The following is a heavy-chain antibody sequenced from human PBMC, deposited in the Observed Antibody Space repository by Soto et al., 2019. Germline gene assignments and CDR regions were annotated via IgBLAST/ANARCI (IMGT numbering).Heavy chain of an antibody. CDR2: IIPIFGTA. D-gene: IGHD1-7*01. Sequence: SVKVSCKASGGTSSSYAISWVRQAPGQGLEWMGGIIPIFGTANYAQKFQGRVTITADESTSTAYMELSSLRSEDTAVYYCARGPYNWNYYFDYWGQGTLVTVS. CDR1: GGTSSSYA. J-gene: IGHJ4*02. V-gene: IGHV1-69*13. CDR3: ARGPYNWNYYFDY.